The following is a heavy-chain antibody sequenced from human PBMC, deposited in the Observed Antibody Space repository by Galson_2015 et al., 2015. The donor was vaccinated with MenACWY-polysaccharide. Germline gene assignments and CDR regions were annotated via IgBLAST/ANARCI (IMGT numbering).Heavy chain of an antibody. D-gene: IGHD3-16*01. Sequence: SLRLSCAASGFTFSSYAMSWVRQAPGKGLEWVSAISGSGGSTYYADSVKGRFTISRDNSKNTLYLQMNSLRAEDTAVYYCAKDRRDYVWGSQMGIDDAFDIWGQGTMVTVSS. CDR3: AKDRRDYVWGSQMGIDDAFDI. CDR2: ISGSGGST. CDR1: GFTFSSYA. J-gene: IGHJ3*02. V-gene: IGHV3-23*01.